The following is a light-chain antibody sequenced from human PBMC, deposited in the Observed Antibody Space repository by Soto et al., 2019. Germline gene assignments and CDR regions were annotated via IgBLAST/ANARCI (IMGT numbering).Light chain of an antibody. CDR1: SGHSSYA. CDR2: LNSDGSH. Sequence: QLVLTQSPSASASLGASVKLTCTLSSGHSSYAIAWHQQQPEQGPRYLMKLNSDGSHSKGDGIPDRFSGSSSGAERYLIISSLHSEDEADYCCQTWDTHVVLGGGTQLTVL. V-gene: IGLV4-69*01. J-gene: IGLJ2*01. CDR3: QTWDTHVV.